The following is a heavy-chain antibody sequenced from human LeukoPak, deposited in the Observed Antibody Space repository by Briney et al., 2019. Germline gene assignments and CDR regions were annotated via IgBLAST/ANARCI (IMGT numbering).Heavy chain of an antibody. D-gene: IGHD2-15*01. V-gene: IGHV3-64*01. CDR1: GFTFRSYA. J-gene: IGHJ4*02. Sequence: GGSLRLSCAASGFTFRSYAMHWVRQAPGKGLEYVSAISSNGGSTYYANSVKGRFTISRDNSKNTLYLQMGSLSADDMAVYYCARDGRVAGLGYWGQGTLVTVSS. CDR2: ISSNGGST. CDR3: ARDGRVAGLGY.